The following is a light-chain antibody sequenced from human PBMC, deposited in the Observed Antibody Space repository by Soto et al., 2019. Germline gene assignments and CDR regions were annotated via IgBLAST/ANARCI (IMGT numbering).Light chain of an antibody. J-gene: IGLJ1*01. CDR2: RNN. CDR3: ATWDDSLNGFYV. V-gene: IGLV1-47*01. Sequence: QSVLTQPPSASGTPGQGVTISCSGSTXHIGSKYVYWYQQLPGTAPKLLIYRNNQRPSGVPDRFSGSKSGTSASLAISGLRSDDEADYFCATWDDSLNGFYVFGTGTKVTVL. CDR1: TXHIGSKY.